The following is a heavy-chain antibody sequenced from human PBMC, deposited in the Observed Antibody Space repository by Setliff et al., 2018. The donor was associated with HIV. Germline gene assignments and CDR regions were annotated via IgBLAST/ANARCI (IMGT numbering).Heavy chain of an antibody. D-gene: IGHD6-13*01. Sequence: SGPTLVNPTQTLTLTCTFSGFSLSTSGMRVSWIRQPPGKALEWLARIDWDDDKYYSTSLKTRLTISKDTSKNQVVLTMTNMDPVDTATYYCAHMYSSSWYLSPSEHFRHWGQGTLVTVSS. CDR2: IDWDDDK. CDR1: GFSLSTSGMR. CDR3: AHMYSSSWYLSPSEHFRH. V-gene: IGHV2-70*12. J-gene: IGHJ1*01.